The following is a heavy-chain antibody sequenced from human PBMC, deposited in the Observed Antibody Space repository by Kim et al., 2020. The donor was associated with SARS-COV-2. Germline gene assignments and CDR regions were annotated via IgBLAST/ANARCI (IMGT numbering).Heavy chain of an antibody. D-gene: IGHD2-8*02. CDR1: GNSIRNFY. V-gene: IGHV4-59*13. J-gene: IGHJ5*02. CDR3: AGSRTGYYP. CDR2: VHHSGDT. Sequence: SETLSLTCTVSGNSIRNFYWTWIRHPPGKGLEWIGYVHHSGDTYYNPSLESRVAMSIDTSKNQFPLNLMSVTAADTAVYYCAGSRTGYYPWGQGTLVTVSS.